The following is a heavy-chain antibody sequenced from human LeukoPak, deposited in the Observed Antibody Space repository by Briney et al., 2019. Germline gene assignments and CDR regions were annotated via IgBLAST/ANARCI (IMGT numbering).Heavy chain of an antibody. CDR1: GYTFTNYH. Sequence: ASVKVSCKASGYTFTNYHIAWVRQAPGQGLEWMGWVSSNDGNTVYAQRLQGRVTMTTDTSTSVAYMELRSLTSDDTAVYYCTRAPPGMTMMTDYWGQGTLVTVSS. CDR3: TRAPPGMTMMTDY. CDR2: VSSNDGNT. J-gene: IGHJ4*02. V-gene: IGHV1-18*01. D-gene: IGHD3-22*01.